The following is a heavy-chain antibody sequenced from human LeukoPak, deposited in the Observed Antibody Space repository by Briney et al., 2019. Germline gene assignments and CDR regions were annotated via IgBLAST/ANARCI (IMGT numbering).Heavy chain of an antibody. CDR3: AREKRPNDWFDP. D-gene: IGHD6-6*01. CDR2: IWKDGINK. Sequence: PGGSLRLSCAASGFTFRSYGMHWVRQAPGKGLEWVAVIWKDGINKYYADSVKGRFTISRDNYKNTLDLQMNSLRAEDTAVYYCAREKRPNDWFDPWGQGTLVTVSS. J-gene: IGHJ5*02. CDR1: GFTFRSYG. V-gene: IGHV3-33*01.